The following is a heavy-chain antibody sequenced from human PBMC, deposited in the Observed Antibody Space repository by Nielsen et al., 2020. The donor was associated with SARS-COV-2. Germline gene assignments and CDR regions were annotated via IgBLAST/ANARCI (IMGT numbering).Heavy chain of an antibody. J-gene: IGHJ4*02. V-gene: IGHV3-53*01. CDR3: AREGDTYGVRNFDY. D-gene: IGHD5-18*01. CDR2: IRRPGGTP. CDR1: GFTVSSNY. Sequence: GESLPLSCAASGFTVSSNYMSWLPQVPGKGPEWVSAIRRPGGTPNYADSVKGRFIVSRDNSKNTLYLQMNSLRVEDTGMYYCAREGDTYGVRNFDYWGQGIMVTVSS.